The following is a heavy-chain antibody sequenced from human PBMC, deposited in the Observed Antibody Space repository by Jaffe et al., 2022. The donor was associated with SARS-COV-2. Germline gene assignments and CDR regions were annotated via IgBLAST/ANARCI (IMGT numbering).Heavy chain of an antibody. J-gene: IGHJ6*02. V-gene: IGHV1-2*06. CDR3: AREWVVQALVPAASRGMDV. Sequence: QVQLVQSGAEVKKPGASVKVSCKASGYTFTGYYMHWVRQAPGQGLEWMGRINPNSGGTNYAQKFQGRVTMTRDTSISTAYMELSRLRSDDTAVYYCAREWVVQALVPAASRGMDVWGQGTTVTVSS. CDR2: INPNSGGT. CDR1: GYTFTGYY. D-gene: IGHD2-2*01.